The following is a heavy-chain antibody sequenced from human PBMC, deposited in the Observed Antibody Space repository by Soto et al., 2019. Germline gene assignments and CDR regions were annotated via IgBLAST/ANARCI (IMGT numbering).Heavy chain of an antibody. CDR1: GFKFSAYA. D-gene: IGHD3-10*01. CDR3: AKSPQGVFAYFDI. Sequence: QLLESGGALIQPGGSLRVSCVASGFKFSAYAMTWLRQSPGQGLQWVSSISTSGNTTFYADSVKGRFTISRDNSRNTLYLQMRSLRAEDTARYFCAKSPQGVFAYFDIWGQGSLVTVSS. V-gene: IGHV3-23*01. CDR2: ISTSGNTT. J-gene: IGHJ4*02.